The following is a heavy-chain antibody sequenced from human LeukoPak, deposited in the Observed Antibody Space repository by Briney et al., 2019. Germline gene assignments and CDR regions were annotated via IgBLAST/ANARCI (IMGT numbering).Heavy chain of an antibody. CDR2: ISYDGSNK. CDR3: ARDHVLRYLPREGWFDP. V-gene: IGHV3-30-3*01. J-gene: IGHJ5*02. D-gene: IGHD3-9*01. Sequence: GGSLRLSCAASGFTFSSYAMHWVRQAPGKGLEWVAVISYDGSNKYYADSVKGRFTISRDNSKNTLYLQMNSLRAEDTAVYYCARDHVLRYLPREGWFDPWGQGTLVTVSS. CDR1: GFTFSSYA.